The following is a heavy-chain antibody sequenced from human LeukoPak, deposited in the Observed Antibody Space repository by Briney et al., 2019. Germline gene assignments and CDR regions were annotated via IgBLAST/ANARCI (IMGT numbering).Heavy chain of an antibody. CDR1: GYTFTSYG. V-gene: IGHV1-2*04. CDR2: FNPNSGGT. J-gene: IGHJ3*02. CDR3: ARGGIYSSSWYGFTDAFDI. D-gene: IGHD6-13*01. Sequence: AASVKVSCKASGYTFTSYGFSWGRQPIGQGLEWMGWFNPNSGGTNYAQKFQGWVTMARDTSISTAYMELSRLRSDDTAVYYCARGGIYSSSWYGFTDAFDIWGQGTMVTVSS.